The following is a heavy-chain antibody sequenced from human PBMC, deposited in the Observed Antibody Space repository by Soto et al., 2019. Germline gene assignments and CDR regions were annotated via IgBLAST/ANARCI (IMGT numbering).Heavy chain of an antibody. CDR1: GFTVNNNY. D-gene: IGHD2-2*01. CDR3: ARASTRWVQFDY. CDR2: IYSSGTT. Sequence: GGSLRLSCAASGFTVNNNYMSWVRQAPGKGLEWVSLIYSSGTTSYADSVKGRFTISRDDSKNTVYLQMNNLRAEDTAVYYCARASTRWVQFDYWGQGTLVTVSS. J-gene: IGHJ4*02. V-gene: IGHV3-53*01.